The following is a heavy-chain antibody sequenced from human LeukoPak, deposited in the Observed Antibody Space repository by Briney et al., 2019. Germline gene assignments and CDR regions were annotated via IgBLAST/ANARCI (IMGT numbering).Heavy chain of an antibody. V-gene: IGHV1-46*01. D-gene: IGHD3-16*01. CDR2: INPSSGST. CDR3: ARAERGGSNCEMDF. CDR1: GYTFTSHY. Sequence: GASVKVSCKASGYTFTSHYIHWVRQAPGQGLEWMGLINPSSGSTSYAQNFQGRVTKTRDTSTSTVYMELSSLRSEDTAMYYCARAERGGSNCEMDFGGQETLVTVSS. J-gene: IGHJ4*02.